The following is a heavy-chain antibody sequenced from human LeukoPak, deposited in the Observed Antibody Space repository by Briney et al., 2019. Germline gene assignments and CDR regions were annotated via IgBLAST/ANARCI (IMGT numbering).Heavy chain of an antibody. D-gene: IGHD6-19*01. CDR1: GGSISSYY. CDR3: ARGGSSGWPLDY. V-gene: IGHV4-59*01. J-gene: IGHJ4*02. Sequence: SETLSLTCTVSGGSISSYYWSWIRQPPGKGLEWIGYIYYSGSTNYNPSLKSRVTISVDTSKNQFSLKLSSVTAADTAVYYCARGGSSGWPLDYWGQGTLVTVSS. CDR2: IYYSGST.